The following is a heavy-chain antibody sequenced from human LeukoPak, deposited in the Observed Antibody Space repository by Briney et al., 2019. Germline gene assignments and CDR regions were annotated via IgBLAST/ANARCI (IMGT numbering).Heavy chain of an antibody. D-gene: IGHD5-12*01. CDR3: AKTRTIKYSGYDFGY. V-gene: IGHV3-9*01. J-gene: IGHJ4*02. CDR1: GFTFDDYA. CDR2: ISWNSGSI. Sequence: GGSLRLSCAASGFTFDDYAMHWVRQAPGKGLEWVSGISWNSGSIGYADSVKGRFTISRDNAKNSLYLQMNSLRAEDTALYYCAKTRTIKYSGYDFGYWGQGTLVTVSS.